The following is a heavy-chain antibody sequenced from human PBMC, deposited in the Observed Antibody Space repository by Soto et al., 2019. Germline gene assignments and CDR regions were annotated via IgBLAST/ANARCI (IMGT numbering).Heavy chain of an antibody. D-gene: IGHD6-19*01. J-gene: IGHJ4*02. CDR2: MTSDTKTI. Sequence: EVQLVESGGGLVQPGGSLRLSCAASGFRFNIYSMNWIRQAPGKGLEWSAYMTSDTKTIKYGDSVKGRFTISRDNDNNVVYLQMNSRRDEDTAVYYCARSVEGHFDYWGQGTVVTVSA. CDR1: GFRFNIYS. V-gene: IGHV3-48*02. CDR3: ARSVEGHFDY.